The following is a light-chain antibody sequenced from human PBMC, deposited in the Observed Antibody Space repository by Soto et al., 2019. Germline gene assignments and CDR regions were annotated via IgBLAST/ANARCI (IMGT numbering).Light chain of an antibody. V-gene: IGKV3-11*01. J-gene: IGKJ5*01. CDR3: YQPHCWAPRT. CDR2: DAT. CDR1: QSIHTC. Sequence: TQPPSTLSASVGDKVTLSCRVSQSIHTCFVWYQQKPGQPPRLVVYDATLRANGVPDRFGGSRSGKEFIRTINSREPEEFSAFYFYQPHCWAPRTVGQGTRLEIK.